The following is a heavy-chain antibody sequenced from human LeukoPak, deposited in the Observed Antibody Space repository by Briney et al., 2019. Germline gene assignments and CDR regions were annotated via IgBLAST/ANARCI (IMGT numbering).Heavy chain of an antibody. CDR2: IYHSGST. Sequence: SETLSLTCAVSGYYISSGYYRGWIRQPPGKGLEWIGSIYHSGSTYYNPSLKSRVTISVDTSRNQFSLKLSSVTAADTAVYYCARVVGSSWYCFDYWGQGTLVTVSS. CDR1: GYYISSGYY. D-gene: IGHD6-13*01. V-gene: IGHV4-38-2*01. J-gene: IGHJ4*02. CDR3: ARVVGSSWYCFDY.